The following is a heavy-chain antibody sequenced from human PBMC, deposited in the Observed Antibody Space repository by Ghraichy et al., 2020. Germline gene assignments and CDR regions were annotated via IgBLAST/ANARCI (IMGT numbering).Heavy chain of an antibody. CDR1: GFTFSDYF. Sequence: GESLNISCAASGFTFSDYFMNWVRQAPGKGLEWISSISSRRTYIYYADSVRGRFTISRDDAQNSLYLEMNSLRAEDTAVYYCARDHCTSSSCLEGYYYGMDVWGQGTTVSVSS. CDR2: ISSRRTYI. V-gene: IGHV3-21*01. D-gene: IGHD2-2*01. CDR3: ARDHCTSSSCLEGYYYGMDV. J-gene: IGHJ6*02.